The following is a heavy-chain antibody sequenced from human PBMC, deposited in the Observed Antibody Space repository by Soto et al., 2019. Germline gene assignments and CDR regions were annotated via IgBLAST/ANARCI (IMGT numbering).Heavy chain of an antibody. CDR1: GFTLQNYA. CDR3: AKGKSTGDIDWFDP. J-gene: IGHJ5*02. D-gene: IGHD3-10*01. CDR2: LIGGHYGT. Sequence: GGSLRLSCTASGFTLQNYAMAWVRQAPGKGLEWVSTLIGGHYGTAYSYSVKGRFTVSRDNSKNCLYLQMNSLGVEDTAMYFCAKGKSTGDIDWFDPWGPGSLVTVS. V-gene: IGHV3-23*01.